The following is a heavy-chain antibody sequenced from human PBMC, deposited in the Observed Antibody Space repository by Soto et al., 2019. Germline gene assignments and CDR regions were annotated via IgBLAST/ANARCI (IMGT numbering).Heavy chain of an antibody. CDR3: ARIRYPNWFDP. CDR2: LSSSSTYI. D-gene: IGHD1-26*01. Sequence: GGSLRLSCAASGFTFSSYNMNWVRQAPGKGLEWVSSLSSSSTYIYYADSVKGRFTISRDNAKNSLYLQMNSLRAEDTAVYYCARIRYPNWFDPWGQGTLVTVSS. V-gene: IGHV3-21*01. CDR1: GFTFSSYN. J-gene: IGHJ5*02.